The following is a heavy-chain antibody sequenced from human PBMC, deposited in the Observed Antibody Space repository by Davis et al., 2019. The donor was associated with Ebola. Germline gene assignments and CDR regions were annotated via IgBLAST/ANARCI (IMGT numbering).Heavy chain of an antibody. J-gene: IGHJ6*04. V-gene: IGHV3-21*01. Sequence: GGSLRLSCAASGFTFSSYSMNWVRQAPGKGLEWVSSISSSSSYIYYADSVKGRFTISRDNAKNSLYLQMNSLRAEDTAVYYCARDTLRGYSYGSFGYYGMDVWGKGTTVTVSS. CDR1: GFTFSSYS. CDR3: ARDTLRGYSYGSFGYYGMDV. CDR2: ISSSSSYI. D-gene: IGHD5-18*01.